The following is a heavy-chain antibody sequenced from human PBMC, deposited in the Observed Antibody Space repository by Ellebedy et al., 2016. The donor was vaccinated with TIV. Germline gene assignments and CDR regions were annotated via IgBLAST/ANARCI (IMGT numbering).Heavy chain of an antibody. CDR1: GGSISSSSYY. V-gene: IGHV4-39*07. CDR2: IYYSGST. Sequence: SETLSLTXTVSGGSISSSSYYWGWIRQPPGKGLESIGSIYYSGSTYYNPSLKSRVTISVDTSKNQFSLKLSSVTAADTAVYYCARYILTGMFDYWGQGTLVTVSS. CDR3: ARYILTGMFDY. J-gene: IGHJ4*02. D-gene: IGHD3-9*01.